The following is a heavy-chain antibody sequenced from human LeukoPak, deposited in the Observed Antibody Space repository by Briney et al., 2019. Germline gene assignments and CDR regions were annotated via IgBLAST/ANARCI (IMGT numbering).Heavy chain of an antibody. V-gene: IGHV6-1*01. CDR3: ARAVLYCSSTSCSMADNDAFDI. D-gene: IGHD2-2*01. J-gene: IGHJ3*02. Sequence: SQTLSLTCAISGDSVSSNSAAWNWIRQSPSRGLEWLGRTYYRSKWYNDYAVSVKSLITLNPDTSKNQFSLQLNSVTPEDTAVYYCARAVLYCSSTSCSMADNDAFDIWGQGTAVTVSS. CDR2: TYYRSKWYN. CDR1: GDSVSSNSAA.